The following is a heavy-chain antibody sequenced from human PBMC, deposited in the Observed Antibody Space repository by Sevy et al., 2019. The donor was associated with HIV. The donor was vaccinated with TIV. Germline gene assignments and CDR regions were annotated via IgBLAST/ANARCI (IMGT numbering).Heavy chain of an antibody. Sequence: GGSLRLSCAASGFTFSSYAMSWVRQAPGKGLEWVSAISGSGGSTYYADSVKGRFTISRDNSKNTLYLQMNSLRAEDTAVYYSAKDLGATITTYYFDYWGQGTLVTVSS. V-gene: IGHV3-23*01. D-gene: IGHD5-12*01. CDR2: ISGSGGST. J-gene: IGHJ4*02. CDR1: GFTFSSYA. CDR3: AKDLGATITTYYFDY.